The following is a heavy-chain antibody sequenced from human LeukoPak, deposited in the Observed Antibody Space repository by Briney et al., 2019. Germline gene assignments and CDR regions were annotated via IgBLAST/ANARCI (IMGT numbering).Heavy chain of an antibody. V-gene: IGHV1-69*13. CDR1: GGTFSNYA. CDR3: ARDSEFRGVNLLWY. CDR2: IIPIFGTA. J-gene: IGHJ4*02. Sequence: ASVKVSCKASGGTFSNYAISWVRQAPGQGLEWMGGIIPIFGTANYAQKFQGRVTITADESTSTAYMELGSLTSEDTAVYYCARDSEFRGVNLLWYWGQGTLVTVSS. D-gene: IGHD3-10*01.